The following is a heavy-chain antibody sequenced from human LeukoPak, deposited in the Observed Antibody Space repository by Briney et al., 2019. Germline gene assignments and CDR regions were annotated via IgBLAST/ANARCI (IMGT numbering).Heavy chain of an antibody. V-gene: IGHV4-59*01. CDR3: AREEALYGMDV. J-gene: IGHJ6*02. Sequence: SETLSLTCTVSGCSISSYYWSWIRQPPGKGLEWIGYIYYSGSTNYNPSLKSRVTISVDTSKNQFSLKLSSVTAADTAVYYCAREEALYGMDVWGQGTTVTVSS. CDR1: GCSISSYY. CDR2: IYYSGST.